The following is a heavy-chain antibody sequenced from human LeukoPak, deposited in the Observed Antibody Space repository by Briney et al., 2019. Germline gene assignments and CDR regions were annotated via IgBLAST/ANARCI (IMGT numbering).Heavy chain of an antibody. Sequence: SETLSLTCTVSGGSISSSSYYWGWIRQPPGKGLEWIGSIYYSGSTYYNPSLKSRVTISVDTSKNQFSLKLSSVTAADTAVYYCARGRSQAAAANYYYYGMDVWGQGTTVTVSS. CDR3: ARGRSQAAAANYYYYGMDV. CDR1: GGSISSSSYY. D-gene: IGHD6-13*01. V-gene: IGHV4-39*01. CDR2: IYYSGST. J-gene: IGHJ6*02.